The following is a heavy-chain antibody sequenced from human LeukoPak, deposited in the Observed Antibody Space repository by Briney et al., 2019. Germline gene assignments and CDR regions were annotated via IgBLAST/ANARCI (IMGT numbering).Heavy chain of an antibody. CDR2: IYYSGST. Sequence: KPSETLSLTCTASGGSISSYYWSWIRQPPGKGLEWIGYIYYSGSTNYNPSLKSRLTISVDTSKSQFSLKLSSVTAADTTVYYCASGGRDTVSYLYFYLWGRGTLVTVSS. CDR1: GGSISSYY. CDR3: ASGGRDTVSYLYFYL. D-gene: IGHD3-16*01. V-gene: IGHV4-59*01. J-gene: IGHJ2*01.